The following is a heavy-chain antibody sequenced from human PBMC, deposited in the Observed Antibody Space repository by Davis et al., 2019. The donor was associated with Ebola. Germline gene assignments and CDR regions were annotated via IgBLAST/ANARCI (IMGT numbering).Heavy chain of an antibody. J-gene: IGHJ4*02. V-gene: IGHV3-33*01. Sequence: PGGSLRLSCAASGFTFSSYGMHWVRQAPGKGLEWVAVIWYDGSNKYYADSVKGRFTISRDNSKNTLYLQMNSLRAEDTAVYYCARGSGYSYGRQVYWGQGTLVTVSS. CDR1: GFTFSSYG. D-gene: IGHD5-18*01. CDR3: ARGSGYSYGRQVY. CDR2: IWYDGSNK.